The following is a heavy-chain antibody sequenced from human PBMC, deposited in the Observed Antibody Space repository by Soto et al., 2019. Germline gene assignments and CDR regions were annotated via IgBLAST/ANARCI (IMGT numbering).Heavy chain of an antibody. Sequence: SETLSLTCTVSGGSISSSSYYWGWIRQPPGKGLEWIGSIYYSGSTYYNPSLKSRVTISVDTSKNQFSLKLSSVTAADTAVYYCARHLPEWELLQGSAFDIWGQGTMVTVSS. D-gene: IGHD1-26*01. J-gene: IGHJ3*02. CDR2: IYYSGST. CDR1: GGSISSSSYY. V-gene: IGHV4-39*01. CDR3: ARHLPEWELLQGSAFDI.